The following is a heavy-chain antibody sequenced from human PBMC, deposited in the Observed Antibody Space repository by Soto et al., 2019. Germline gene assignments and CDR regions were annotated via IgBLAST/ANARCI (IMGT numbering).Heavy chain of an antibody. J-gene: IGHJ5*02. Sequence: GESLKISCKGSGYSFTSYWIGWVRQMPGKGLEWMGIIFPGESDTRYRPSFQGQVTISADKSITTAYLQWSSLKASDTAMYYCAGAYCSGGSCSMGGWFDPWGQGTLVTVSS. CDR2: IFPGESDT. V-gene: IGHV5-51*01. CDR3: AGAYCSGGSCSMGGWFDP. D-gene: IGHD2-15*01. CDR1: GYSFTSYW.